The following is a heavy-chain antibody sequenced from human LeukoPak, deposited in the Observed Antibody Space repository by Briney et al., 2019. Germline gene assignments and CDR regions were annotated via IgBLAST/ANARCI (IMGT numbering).Heavy chain of an antibody. CDR3: ARALYVWGSYRYTPFDY. D-gene: IGHD3-16*02. J-gene: IGHJ4*02. V-gene: IGHV1-69*13. CDR2: IIPIFGTA. CDR1: GGTFSSYA. Sequence: SVKVSCKASGGTFSSYAISWVRQAPGQGLEWMGGIIPIFGTANYAQKFQGRVTITADESTSTAYMELSSLRSEDTAVYYCARALYVWGSYRYTPFDYWGQGTLVTVSS.